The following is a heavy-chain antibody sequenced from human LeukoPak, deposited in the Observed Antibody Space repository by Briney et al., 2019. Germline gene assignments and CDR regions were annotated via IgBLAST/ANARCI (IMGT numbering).Heavy chain of an antibody. J-gene: IGHJ4*02. CDR3: EWVTASWHPYVDY. CDR2: INSDGSIR. D-gene: IGHD2-2*01. V-gene: IGHV3-74*01. Sequence: GGSLRLSCAASGFTLRSYWMHWFRQAPGERLVWVSRINSDGSIRSYADSVEGRFTISGDNAENTLYLQLNSLRVEDTAVYFCEWVTASWHPYVDYWGQGTLVTVSS. CDR1: GFTLRSYW.